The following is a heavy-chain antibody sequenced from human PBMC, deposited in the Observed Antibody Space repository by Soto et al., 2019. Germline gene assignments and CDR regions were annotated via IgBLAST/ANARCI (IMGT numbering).Heavy chain of an antibody. CDR3: ATLNLGSSSCYFHY. CDR1: GFTFSTYW. Sequence: EVQLVESGGGLVQPGGSLRLSWAASGFTFSTYWMSWVRQAPGKGLEWVANIKQDGSEKYYVDSVKGRFTISRDNAKDSLYLQMNSLRADDTAVYYCATLNLGSSSCYFHYWGQGTLVTVSS. J-gene: IGHJ1*01. V-gene: IGHV3-7*05. CDR2: IKQDGSEK. D-gene: IGHD2-2*01.